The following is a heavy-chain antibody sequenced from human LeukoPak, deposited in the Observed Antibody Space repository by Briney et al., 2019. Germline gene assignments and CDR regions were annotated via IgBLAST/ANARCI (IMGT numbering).Heavy chain of an antibody. V-gene: IGHV4-34*01. CDR1: GGSFSGYY. CDR2: INHSGST. J-gene: IGHJ3*02. CDR3: ARQEWLARADAFDI. D-gene: IGHD6-19*01. Sequence: PSETLSLTCAVYGGSFSGYYWSWIRQPPGKGLEWIGEINHSGSTNYNPSLKSRVTISVDTSKNQFSLKLSSVTAADTAVYYCARQEWLARADAFDIWGQGTMVTVSS.